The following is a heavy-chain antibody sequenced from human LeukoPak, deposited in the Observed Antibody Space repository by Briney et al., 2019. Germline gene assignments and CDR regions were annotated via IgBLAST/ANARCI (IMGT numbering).Heavy chain of an antibody. V-gene: IGHV4-61*01. Sequence: PSETLSLTCAVSGGSVSSASYYWTWIRQPPGKGLEWIGYIYYSGSTNYNPSLKSRVTISVDTSKNQFSLKLSSVTAADTAVYYCAGGYSYGGPSFDYWGQGTLVTVSS. D-gene: IGHD5-18*01. CDR2: IYYSGST. CDR3: AGGYSYGGPSFDY. CDR1: GGSVSSASYY. J-gene: IGHJ4*02.